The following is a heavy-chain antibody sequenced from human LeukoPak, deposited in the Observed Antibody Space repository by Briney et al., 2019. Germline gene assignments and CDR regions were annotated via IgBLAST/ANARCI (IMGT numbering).Heavy chain of an antibody. Sequence: SETLSLTCTVSGGSISNYYWSWIRQPPGKGLEWIGYIHYSGSTNYNPSLKSRLTISVDTSKNQFSLKLTSVTAADTAVHYCARQEGGFDPWGQGSLVTVSS. CDR2: IHYSGST. J-gene: IGHJ5*02. CDR1: GGSISNYY. D-gene: IGHD1-26*01. CDR3: ARQEGGFDP. V-gene: IGHV4-59*08.